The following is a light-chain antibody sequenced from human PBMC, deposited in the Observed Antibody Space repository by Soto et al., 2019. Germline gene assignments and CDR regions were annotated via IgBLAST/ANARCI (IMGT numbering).Light chain of an antibody. Sequence: DIVMTQSPAILSVFPGEIATLSCRASQSVSSNLAWYQQKPGQAPRLLIYDASNRATGTPARISGSGSGTGFTLTISSLQSEDFAVYYCQKYNNWPRKFGQGTKVDIK. CDR3: QKYNNWPRK. CDR1: QSVSSN. J-gene: IGKJ1*01. CDR2: DAS. V-gene: IGKV3-15*01.